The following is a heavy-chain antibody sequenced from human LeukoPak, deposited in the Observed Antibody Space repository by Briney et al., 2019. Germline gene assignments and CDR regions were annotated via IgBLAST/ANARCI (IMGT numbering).Heavy chain of an antibody. J-gene: IGHJ1*01. CDR3: AGLGYDSSGYYLSHFQH. V-gene: IGHV4-38-2*02. CDR1: GDSLTSDHY. D-gene: IGHD3-22*01. CDR2: IYHSGNT. Sequence: SETLSLTCTVSGDSLTSDHYWDWIRQPPGKGLEWVGSIYHSGNTYYNPSLKNRLTISVDTSKNQFSLKLSSVTAADTAVYYCAGLGYDSSGYYLSHFQHWGQGTLVTVSS.